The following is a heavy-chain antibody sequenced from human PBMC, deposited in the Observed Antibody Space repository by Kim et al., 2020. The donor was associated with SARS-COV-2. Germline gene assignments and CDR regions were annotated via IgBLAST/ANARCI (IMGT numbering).Heavy chain of an antibody. D-gene: IGHD6-6*01. V-gene: IGHV3-72*01. J-gene: IGHJ5*01. Sequence: YAASLKGRFTISRHDSENSLYLQMSSLKTEDTAVYYCVRDLFTSSWAYDSWGQGTLVTVSS. CDR3: VRDLFTSSWAYDS.